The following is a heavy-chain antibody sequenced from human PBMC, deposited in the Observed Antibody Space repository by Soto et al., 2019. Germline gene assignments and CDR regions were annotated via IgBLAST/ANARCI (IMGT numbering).Heavy chain of an antibody. CDR2: ISYDGSNK. V-gene: IGHV3-30-3*01. CDR3: ARDVQDLLEGGHNWFDP. Sequence: GGSLRLSCAASGFTFSSYAMHWVRQAPGKGLEWVAVISYDGSNKYYADSVKGRFTISRDNSKNTLYLQMNSLRAEDTAVYYCARDVQDLLEGGHNWFDPWGQGTLVTVS. J-gene: IGHJ5*02. D-gene: IGHD1-1*01. CDR1: GFTFSSYA.